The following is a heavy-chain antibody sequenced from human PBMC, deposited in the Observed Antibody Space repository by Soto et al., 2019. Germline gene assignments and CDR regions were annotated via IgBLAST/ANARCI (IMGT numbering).Heavy chain of an antibody. CDR2: IYYSGST. CDR1: GGSISSYY. V-gene: IGHV4-59*08. J-gene: IGHJ3*02. CDR3: ARFDYGDYERVVAFDI. Sequence: SETLSLTCTVSGGSISSYYWSWIRQPPGKGLEWIGYIYYSGSTNYNPSLKSRVTISVDTSKNQFSLKLSSVTAADTAVYYCARFDYGDYERVVAFDIWGQGTMVTVSS. D-gene: IGHD4-17*01.